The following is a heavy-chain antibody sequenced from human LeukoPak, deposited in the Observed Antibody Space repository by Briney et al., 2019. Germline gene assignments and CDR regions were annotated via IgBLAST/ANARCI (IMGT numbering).Heavy chain of an antibody. CDR1: GFTFSSYS. D-gene: IGHD3-10*01. V-gene: IGHV3-21*01. CDR3: ARDRGVRGVIILRWFDP. Sequence: PGGSLRLSCAASGFTFSSYSMNWVRQAPGKGLEWVSSISSSSSYIYYADSVKGRFTISRDNAKNSLYLQMNSLRAEDTAVYYCARDRGVRGVIILRWFDPWGQGTLVTVSS. J-gene: IGHJ5*02. CDR2: ISSSSSYI.